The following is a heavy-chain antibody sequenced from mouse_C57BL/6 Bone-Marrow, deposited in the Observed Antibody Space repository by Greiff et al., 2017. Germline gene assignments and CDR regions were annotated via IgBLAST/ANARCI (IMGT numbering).Heavy chain of an antibody. CDR2: INPSSGYT. D-gene: IGHD2-10*02. CDR1: GYTFTSYT. J-gene: IGHJ3*01. V-gene: IGHV1-4*01. Sequence: QVQLKESGAELARPGASVKMSCKASGYTFTSYTMHWVKQRPGQGLEWIGYINPSSGYTKYNQKFKDKATLTADKSSSTAYMQLSSLTSEDSAVYYCARSGYGNDPWFAYWGQGTLVTVSA. CDR3: ARSGYGNDPWFAY.